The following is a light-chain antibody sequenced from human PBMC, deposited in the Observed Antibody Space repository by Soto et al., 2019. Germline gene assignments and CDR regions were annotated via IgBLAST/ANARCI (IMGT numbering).Light chain of an antibody. J-gene: IGKJ1*01. V-gene: IGKV1-12*01. CDR1: QEIRTW. CDR3: QQANSFPWT. Sequence: DIQMTQSPSSVSASVGDRVTISCRASQEIRTWLAWYQQKPGKAPKLLIYGASSLQSGVPSRFSGIVFGTDFTLTIISLQPEDFAPYYCQQANSFPWTFGQGTRVEIK. CDR2: GAS.